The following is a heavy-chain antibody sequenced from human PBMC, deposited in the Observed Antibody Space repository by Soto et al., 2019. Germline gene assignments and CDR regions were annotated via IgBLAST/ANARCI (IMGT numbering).Heavy chain of an antibody. D-gene: IGHD5-12*01. CDR1: GFTFSSYA. V-gene: IGHV3-23*01. J-gene: IGHJ4*02. CDR2: ISGSGGST. Sequence: EVHLLESGGGLVQPGGSLRLSCAASGFTFSSYAMSWVRQAPGKGLEWVSAISGSGGSTYYADSVKGRFTISRDNSKNTLYLQMNSLRAEDTAVYYCAKDRRWLQWGATYFDSWGQGTLVTVSS. CDR3: AKDRRWLQWGATYFDS.